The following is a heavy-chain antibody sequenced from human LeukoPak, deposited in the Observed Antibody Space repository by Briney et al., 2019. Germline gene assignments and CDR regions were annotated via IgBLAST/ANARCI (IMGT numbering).Heavy chain of an antibody. CDR2: IYTGDST. CDR1: GFTVSSNY. CDR3: ARDPVAQYYFDY. J-gene: IGHJ4*02. Sequence: GGSLRLSCAASGFTVSSNYMSWVRQAPGKGLEWVSVIYTGDSTYYADSVKGRFTISRDNSKNMLYLQMNSLRAEDTAVYYCARDPVAQYYFDYWGQGTLVTVSS. D-gene: IGHD2-15*01. V-gene: IGHV3-53*01.